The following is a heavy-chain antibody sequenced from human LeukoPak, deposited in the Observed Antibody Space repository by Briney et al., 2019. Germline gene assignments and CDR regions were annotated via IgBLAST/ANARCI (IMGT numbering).Heavy chain of an antibody. CDR3: TRGPILLWMHNGMDV. V-gene: IGHV3-49*04. D-gene: IGHD5-18*01. CDR2: IRSKAYGGTT. Sequence: PGQSLRLSCTAYGFIFGDHAMSWVRQAPGKGLEWVGFIRSKAYGGTTEYAASVKGRFTISRDDSKSIAYLQMNSQETEDTALYYCTRGPILLWMHNGMDVWGQGTTVTVSS. CDR1: GFIFGDHA. J-gene: IGHJ6*02.